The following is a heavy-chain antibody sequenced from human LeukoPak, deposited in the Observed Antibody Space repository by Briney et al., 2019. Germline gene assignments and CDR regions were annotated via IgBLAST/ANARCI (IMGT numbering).Heavy chain of an antibody. J-gene: IGHJ4*02. CDR2: INHSGNT. V-gene: IGHV4-34*01. CDR1: GGSFSGYF. Sequence: SETLSLTCAFYGGSFSGYFWSWIRQPPGKGLEWIGEINHSGNTDYNPSLKSRVTISVDTSKNQFSLKVYSVTVADTAVYYCARGPYDVSTRPALRYWGQGTLVTVSS. CDR3: ARGPYDVSTRPALRY. D-gene: IGHD5-12*01.